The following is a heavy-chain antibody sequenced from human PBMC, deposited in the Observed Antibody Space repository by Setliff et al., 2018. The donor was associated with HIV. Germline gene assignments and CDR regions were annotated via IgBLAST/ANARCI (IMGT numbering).Heavy chain of an antibody. CDR2: IIPEFGVA. CDR3: GRSGGWWGHSNPHPFYYYMDV. J-gene: IGHJ6*03. D-gene: IGHD2-15*01. V-gene: IGHV1-69*10. Sequence: SVKVSCKVSGGTLGSYAINWVRQAPGQGLEWIGGIIPEFGVASHTPKMEGRLTVDADKSRTTIYMVLSDLRFDDTAVYYCGRSGGWWGHSNPHPFYYYMDVWGKGTSVTVSS. CDR1: GGTLGSYA.